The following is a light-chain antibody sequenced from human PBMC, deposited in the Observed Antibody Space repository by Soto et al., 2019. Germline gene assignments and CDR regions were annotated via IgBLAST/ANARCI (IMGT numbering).Light chain of an antibody. CDR3: QQYNNWLT. J-gene: IGKJ4*01. CDR1: QSVSSN. CDR2: GAS. Sequence: EIVMTQSPATLSLSPGERATLSRRASQSVSSNLAWYQQKPGQAPRLLIYGASTRATGIPARFSGSGSGTEFTLTISSLQSEDFAVYYCQQYNNWLTFGGGTKVDIK. V-gene: IGKV3-15*01.